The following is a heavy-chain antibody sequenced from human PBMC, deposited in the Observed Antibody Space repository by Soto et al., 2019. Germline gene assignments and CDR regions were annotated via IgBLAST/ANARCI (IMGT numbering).Heavy chain of an antibody. CDR2: INPNSGGT. V-gene: IGHV1-2*04. Sequence: GASVKVSCKASGYTFTGYYMHWVRQAPGQGLEWMGWINPNSGGTNYAQKFQGWVTMTRDKSISTAYMEMSRLRSDDTAVYYCSRSWLYCCGGSCYFFNYYYGMDVWGQGTTVTVSS. CDR3: SRSWLYCCGGSCYFFNYYYGMDV. CDR1: GYTFTGYY. D-gene: IGHD2-15*01. J-gene: IGHJ6*02.